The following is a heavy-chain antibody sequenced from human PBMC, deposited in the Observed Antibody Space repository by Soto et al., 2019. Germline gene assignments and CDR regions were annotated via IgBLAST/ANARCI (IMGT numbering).Heavy chain of an antibody. V-gene: IGHV1-18*01. D-gene: IGHD4-17*01. CDR2: ISAYNGNT. CDR1: GYTFTSYG. Sequence: ASVKVSCKASGYTFTSYGISWVRQAPGQGLEWMGWISAYNGNTNYAQKLQGRVTMTTDTSTSTAYMELRSLRSDDTAVYYCARSGDYTFRNAFEIWGQGTMVTGSS. J-gene: IGHJ3*02. CDR3: ARSGDYTFRNAFEI.